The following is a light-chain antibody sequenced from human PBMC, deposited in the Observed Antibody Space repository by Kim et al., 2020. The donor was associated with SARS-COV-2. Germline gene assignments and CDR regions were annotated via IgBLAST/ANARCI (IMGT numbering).Light chain of an antibody. V-gene: IGLV1-40*01. Sequence: QSVLTQPPSVSGAPGQRVTISCTGSSSNIGAGYDVHWYQQLPGTVPKLLIYVNNNRPSGVPDRFSGSKSGTPASLAITGLQAEDEADYYCQSYDSSLSVVVFGGGTQLTVL. CDR1: SSNIGAGYD. CDR3: QSYDSSLSVVV. J-gene: IGLJ7*01. CDR2: VNN.